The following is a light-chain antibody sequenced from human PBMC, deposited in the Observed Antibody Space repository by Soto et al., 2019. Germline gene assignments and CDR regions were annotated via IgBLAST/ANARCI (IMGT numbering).Light chain of an antibody. V-gene: IGKV3-11*01. Sequence: EIVLTHSPATLSLSPCERATLSCSASQSVSSYLAWYQQKPGQAPRLLIYDASNRATGIPARFSGSGSGTDFTLTISSLEPEDFAVYYCQQRSNWPPLTFGGGTKVDI. CDR2: DAS. CDR3: QQRSNWPPLT. J-gene: IGKJ4*01. CDR1: QSVSSY.